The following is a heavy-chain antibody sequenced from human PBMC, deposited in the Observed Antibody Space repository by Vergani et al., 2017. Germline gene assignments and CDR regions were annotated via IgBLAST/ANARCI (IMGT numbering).Heavy chain of an antibody. Sequence: QLHLQESGPGLVKPSQTLSLTCTVSGGSISSGSYYWSWIRQPPGKGLEWIGYIYYSGSTNYNPSLKSRVTISVDTSKNQFSLKLSSVTAADTAVYYCARVDGEDGMDVWGQGTTVTVSS. D-gene: IGHD2-2*03. J-gene: IGHJ6*02. CDR3: ARVDGEDGMDV. V-gene: IGHV4-61*01. CDR2: IYYSGST. CDR1: GGSISSGSYY.